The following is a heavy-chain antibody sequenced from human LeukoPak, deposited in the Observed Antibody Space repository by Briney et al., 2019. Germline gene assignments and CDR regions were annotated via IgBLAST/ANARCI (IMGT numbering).Heavy chain of an antibody. Sequence: GGSLRLSCAASGFTFSSYAMSWVRQAPGKGLEWVSAISGSGGSTYYADSVKGRFTISRDNSKNTLYLQMNSLRAEDTAVYYCAKGTVDTAMVYYYYYMDVWGKGTTVTVS. CDR3: AKGTVDTAMVYYYYYMDV. D-gene: IGHD5-18*01. V-gene: IGHV3-23*01. CDR2: ISGSGGST. CDR1: GFTFSSYA. J-gene: IGHJ6*03.